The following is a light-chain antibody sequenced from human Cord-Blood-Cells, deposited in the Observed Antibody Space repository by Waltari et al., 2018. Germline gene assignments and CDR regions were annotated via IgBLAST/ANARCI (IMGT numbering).Light chain of an antibody. CDR2: DVS. CDR1: SSDAGGYNY. V-gene: IGLV2-14*03. CDR3: SSYTSSSTWA. J-gene: IGLJ3*02. Sequence: QSALTQPASVSGSPGQSITISCTGTSSDAGGYNYVSWYQQHPGKAPKLMIYDVSNRPSGVSNRFSGSKSGNTASLTISGLQAEDEADYYCSSYTSSSTWAFGGGTKLTVL.